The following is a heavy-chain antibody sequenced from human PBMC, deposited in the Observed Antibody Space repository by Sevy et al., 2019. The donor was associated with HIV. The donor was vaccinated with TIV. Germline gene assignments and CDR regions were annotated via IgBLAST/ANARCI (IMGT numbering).Heavy chain of an antibody. V-gene: IGHV3-23*01. CDR1: GFTFSKYS. Sequence: GGSLRLSCAASGFTFSKYSMSWVRQAPGKGLEWVSTFSFGCGRINYADSVKGRFTISRDDSKNTRYLQMNGLRAEDTAVYYCAREGCTKPHDYWGQGTLVTVSS. D-gene: IGHD2-8*01. J-gene: IGHJ4*02. CDR3: AREGCTKPHDY. CDR2: FSFGCGRI.